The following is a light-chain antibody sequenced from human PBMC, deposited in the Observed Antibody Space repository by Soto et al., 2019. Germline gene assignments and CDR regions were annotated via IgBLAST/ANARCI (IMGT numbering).Light chain of an antibody. CDR1: SSDIGGYNY. CDR3: SSFTGGNPSYV. V-gene: IGLV2-14*01. J-gene: IGLJ1*01. Sequence: QSVLTQPASVSGSPGQSIAISCTGTSSDIGGYNYVSWYQHHPGKAPKLMIYEVTNRPSGVSNRFSGSKSGNTASLTISGLQAGDEADYYCSSFTGGNPSYVFGTGTKVTVL. CDR2: EVT.